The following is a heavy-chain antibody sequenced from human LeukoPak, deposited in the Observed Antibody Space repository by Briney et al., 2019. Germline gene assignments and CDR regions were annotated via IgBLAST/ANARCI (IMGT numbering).Heavy chain of an antibody. D-gene: IGHD5-24*01. CDR1: GGSISSYY. CDR2: IYYSGST. V-gene: IGHV4-59*01. Sequence: SETLSLTCTVSGGSISSYYWSWIRQPPGKGLEWIGYIYYSGSTNYNPSLKSRVTISVDTSKNQFSLKLSSVTAADTAVYYCARGRRRDGYNFDYWGQGTLVTVSS. J-gene: IGHJ4*02. CDR3: ARGRRRDGYNFDY.